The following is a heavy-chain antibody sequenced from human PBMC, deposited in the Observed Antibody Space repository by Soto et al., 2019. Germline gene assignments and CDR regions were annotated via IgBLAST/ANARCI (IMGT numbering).Heavy chain of an antibody. J-gene: IGHJ4*02. D-gene: IGHD1-26*01. CDR3: ARGVSAGVDY. CDR2: MQPSTGRT. V-gene: IGHV1-8*01. Sequence: ASVKVSCKASGYSFTSLDINWVRQTAGQGLEWMGWMQPSTGRTGYAQKFQGRVTMTRDTSINTAYMELPTLTSDDTAFYYCARGVSAGVDYCGQRTLVTVSS. CDR1: GYSFTSLD.